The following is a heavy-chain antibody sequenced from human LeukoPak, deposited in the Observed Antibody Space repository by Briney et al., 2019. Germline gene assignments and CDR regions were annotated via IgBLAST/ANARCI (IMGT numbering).Heavy chain of an antibody. Sequence: GASVKVSCKASGYTFTSYYMHWVRQAPGQGLEWMGIINPSGGSTSYAQKFQGRVTMTEDTSTDTAYMELSSLRSEDTAVYYCATFAPGYFPSYFDYWGQGTLVTVSS. D-gene: IGHD6-13*01. CDR3: ATFAPGYFPSYFDY. CDR1: GYTFTSYY. V-gene: IGHV1-46*01. J-gene: IGHJ4*02. CDR2: INPSGGST.